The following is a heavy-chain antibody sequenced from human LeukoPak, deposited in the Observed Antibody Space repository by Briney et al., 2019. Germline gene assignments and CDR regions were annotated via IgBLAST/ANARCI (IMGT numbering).Heavy chain of an antibody. Sequence: SGPPLVEPTQTLTLICAVSGFSLTTSEVGVGWIRQPPRKALEWLALVSWNDFKSFSPSLKSRLTITKDTSKDQVVLTMTNMDPVDTATYYCARFLHSGTYRFDYWGQGTLVTVSS. CDR2: VSWNDFK. CDR3: ARFLHSGTYRFDY. V-gene: IGHV2-5*01. CDR1: GFSLTTSEVG. D-gene: IGHD1-26*01. J-gene: IGHJ4*02.